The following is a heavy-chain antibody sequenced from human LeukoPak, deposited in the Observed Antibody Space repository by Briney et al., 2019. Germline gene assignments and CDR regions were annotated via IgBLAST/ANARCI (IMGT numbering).Heavy chain of an antibody. V-gene: IGHV4-34*01. CDR3: ARKNSWYSKEGWFDP. Sequence: SETLSLTCAVYGGSFSGYYWSWIRQPPGKGLEWIGEINHSGSTNYNPSLKSRVTISVDTSKNQFSLKLSSVTAADTAVYYCARKNSWYSKEGWFDPWGQGTLVTVSS. D-gene: IGHD6-13*01. J-gene: IGHJ5*02. CDR2: INHSGST. CDR1: GGSFSGYY.